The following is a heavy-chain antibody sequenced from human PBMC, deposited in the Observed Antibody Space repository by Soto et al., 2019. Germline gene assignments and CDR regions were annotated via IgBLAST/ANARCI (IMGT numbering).Heavy chain of an antibody. Sequence: EVQLLESGGDLVQPGGSLRLSCAVSGFIFSSYAMTWVRQAPGRGLEWVSYIDSSSTNIKYADSVKGRFTISRDNAKNSLYLQMNSLGAEDTAVYYCARDGDKYCSAGSCYSGYYYYAMDVWGQGTTVTVSS. V-gene: IGHV3-48*04. D-gene: IGHD2-15*01. CDR1: GFIFSSYA. CDR3: ARDGDKYCSAGSCYSGYYYYAMDV. J-gene: IGHJ6*02. CDR2: IDSSSTNI.